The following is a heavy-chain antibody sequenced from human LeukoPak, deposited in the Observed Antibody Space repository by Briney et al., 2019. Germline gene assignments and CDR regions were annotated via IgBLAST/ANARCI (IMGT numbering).Heavy chain of an antibody. CDR2: IYYSGST. Sequence: SETLSLTCTVSGGAISSYYWSWIRQPPGKGLEWIGYIYYSGSTNYNPSLKSRVTISVDTSKNQFSLKLSSVTAADTAVYYCARRRGYSGYDRRAWFDPWGQGTLVTVSS. V-gene: IGHV4-59*01. CDR1: GGAISSYY. D-gene: IGHD5-12*01. CDR3: ARRRGYSGYDRRAWFDP. J-gene: IGHJ5*02.